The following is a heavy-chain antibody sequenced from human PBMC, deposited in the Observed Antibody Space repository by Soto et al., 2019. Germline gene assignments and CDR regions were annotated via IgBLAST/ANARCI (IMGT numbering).Heavy chain of an antibody. D-gene: IGHD3-3*01. CDR3: ARVRSVWVMIFGVVTSGLFDP. Sequence: GASVKVSCKASGYTFTSYAMHWVHQAPGQRLEWMGWINAGNGNTKYSQKFQGRVTITRDTSASTAYMELSSLRSEDTAVYYCARVRSVWVMIFGVVTSGLFDPWGQGTLVTVSS. V-gene: IGHV1-3*01. CDR2: INAGNGNT. J-gene: IGHJ5*02. CDR1: GYTFTSYA.